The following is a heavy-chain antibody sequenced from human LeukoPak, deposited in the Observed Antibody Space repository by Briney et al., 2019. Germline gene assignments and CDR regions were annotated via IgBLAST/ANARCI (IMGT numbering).Heavy chain of an antibody. CDR2: IIPIFGIA. J-gene: IGHJ6*02. CDR3: ASDPSPPNVDMDV. CDR1: GGTFSSYA. D-gene: IGHD2-2*01. Sequence: ASVKVSCMASGGTFSSYAISWVRQDPGQGLEWMGRIIPIFGIANYAQKFQGRDTITADKSTSTAYMQLSSLRSEDTAVYYCASDPSPPNVDMDVWGQGTTVVVSS. V-gene: IGHV1-69*04.